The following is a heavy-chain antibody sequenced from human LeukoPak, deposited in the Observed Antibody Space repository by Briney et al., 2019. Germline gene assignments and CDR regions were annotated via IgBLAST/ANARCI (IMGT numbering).Heavy chain of an antibody. CDR1: GGSMGDSY. CDR2: IFTTGST. Sequence: PSETLSLTCTVSGGSMGDSYWSWIRQPAGKGLEWVGRIFTTGSTNYNPSLKSRVTMSIDTSKNQFSLKMTSVTAADTALYYCARVNSGRRFDYWGQGILVTVSS. J-gene: IGHJ4*02. D-gene: IGHD5-12*01. CDR3: ARVNSGRRFDY. V-gene: IGHV4-4*07.